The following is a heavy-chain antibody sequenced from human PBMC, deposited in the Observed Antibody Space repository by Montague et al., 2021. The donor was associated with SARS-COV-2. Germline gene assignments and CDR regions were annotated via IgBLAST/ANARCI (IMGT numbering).Heavy chain of an antibody. Sequence: SQTLSLTCAVSGGSFSRYYWSWIRQPPGKGLEWIGEISQSGNTKYNPSLQSRVSISLDTSRNQFSLKVSSVTAADTAIYYCASLGDGIVPSHILGLGPYYSFYYMDVWGKGTTVTVSS. V-gene: IGHV4-34*01. CDR2: ISQSGNT. CDR3: ASLGDGIVPSHILGLGPYYSFYYMDV. D-gene: IGHD7-27*01. CDR1: GGSFSRYY. J-gene: IGHJ6*03.